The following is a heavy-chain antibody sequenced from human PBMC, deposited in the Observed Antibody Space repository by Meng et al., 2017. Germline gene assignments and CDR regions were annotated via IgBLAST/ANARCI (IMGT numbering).Heavy chain of an antibody. CDR1: GFTFSSYE. CDR3: ARAFSVAAAGTLGY. J-gene: IGHJ4*02. CDR2: ISSSGSTI. V-gene: IGHV3-48*03. D-gene: IGHD6-13*01. Sequence: GESLKISCAASGFTFSSYEMNWVRQAPGKGLEWVSYISSSGSTIYYADSVKGRFTISRDNAKNSLYLQMNSLRSEDTAVYYCARAFSVAAAGTLGYWGQGTLVTVSS.